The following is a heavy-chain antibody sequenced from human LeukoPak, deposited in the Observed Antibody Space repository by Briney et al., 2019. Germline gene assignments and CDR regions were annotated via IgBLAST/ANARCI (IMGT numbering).Heavy chain of an antibody. CDR2: IWYDGSSE. J-gene: IGHJ4*01. CDR3: ARERDGSGSYYFDY. D-gene: IGHD3-10*01. V-gene: IGHV3-33*08. Sequence: PGGSLRLSCAASGSTFSSYSMNWVRQAPGKGLEWVAVIWYDGSSEYYADSVKGRFTISRDNAKNTLFLQMNSLRAEDTAVYYCARERDGSGSYYFDYWGQGTLVTVSS. CDR1: GSTFSSYS.